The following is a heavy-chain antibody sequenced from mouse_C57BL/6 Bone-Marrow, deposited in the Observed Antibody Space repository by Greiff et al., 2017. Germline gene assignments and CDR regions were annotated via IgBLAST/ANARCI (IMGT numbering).Heavy chain of an antibody. Sequence: VQLQQSGPELVKPGASVKISCKASGYAFSSSWMNWVKQRPGKGLAWIGRIYPGDGDTNYNGKFKGKATLTADKSSSTAYMQLSSLTSDYSAVYVCSPITTVVEAMDYWGQGTSVTVAS. CDR3: SPITTVVEAMDY. J-gene: IGHJ4*01. V-gene: IGHV1-82*01. CDR1: GYAFSSSW. CDR2: IYPGDGDT. D-gene: IGHD1-1*01.